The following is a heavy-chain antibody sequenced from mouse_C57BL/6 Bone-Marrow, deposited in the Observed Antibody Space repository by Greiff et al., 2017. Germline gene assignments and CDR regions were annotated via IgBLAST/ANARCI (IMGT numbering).Heavy chain of an antibody. CDR1: GFTFSDYG. Sequence: EVQRVESGGGLVKPGGSLKLSCAASGFTFSDYGMHWVRQAPETGLEWVAYISSGSSTIYYADTVKGRFTISRDNAKNTLFLQMTSLRSEDTAMYYCAREIYPLYYYAMDYWGQGTSVTVSS. J-gene: IGHJ4*01. CDR2: ISSGSSTI. CDR3: AREIYPLYYYAMDY. V-gene: IGHV5-17*01.